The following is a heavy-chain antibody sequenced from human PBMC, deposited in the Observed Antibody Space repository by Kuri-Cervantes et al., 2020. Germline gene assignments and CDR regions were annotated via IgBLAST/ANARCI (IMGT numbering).Heavy chain of an antibody. D-gene: IGHD4/OR15-4a*01. J-gene: IGHJ4*02. CDR2: MIPNSGGT. CDR1: GYTFTSYD. Sequence: ASVKVSCKASGYTFTSYDINWVRQATGQGLEWMGWMIPNSGGTNYAQKFQGRVTMTRDTSISTAYMELSRLRSDDTAVYYCAREEAKGLYWGQGTLVTVSS. CDR3: AREEAKGLY. V-gene: IGHV1-2*02.